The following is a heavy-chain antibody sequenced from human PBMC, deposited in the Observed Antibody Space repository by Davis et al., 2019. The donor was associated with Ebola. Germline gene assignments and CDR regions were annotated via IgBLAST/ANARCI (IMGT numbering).Heavy chain of an antibody. CDR2: ISSSGSTI. CDR1: GFTFSDYY. CDR3: AREEWTYRIAARPQNWHYYMDV. Sequence: GESLKISCAASGFTFSDYYMSWIRQAPGKGLEWVSYISSSGSTIYYADSVKGRFTISRDNAKNSLYLQMNSLRAEDTAVYYCAREEWTYRIAARPQNWHYYMDVWGKGTTVTVSS. D-gene: IGHD6-6*01. J-gene: IGHJ6*03. V-gene: IGHV3-11*04.